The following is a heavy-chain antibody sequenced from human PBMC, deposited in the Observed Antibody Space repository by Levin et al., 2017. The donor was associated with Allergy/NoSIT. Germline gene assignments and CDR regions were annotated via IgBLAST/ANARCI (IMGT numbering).Heavy chain of an antibody. CDR3: ARGGYIYGFEAFDI. CDR2: FYHSGST. V-gene: IGHV4-59*01. D-gene: IGHD5-18*01. CDR1: GVSISSYY. J-gene: IGHJ3*02. Sequence: PSETLSLTCNVSGVSISSYYWTWMRQPPGKGLEYIGYFYHSGSTNYNPSLKSRVTVSVDTSKNQFSLKLSSVTAADTALYYCARGGYIYGFEAFDIWGQGTMVTVSS.